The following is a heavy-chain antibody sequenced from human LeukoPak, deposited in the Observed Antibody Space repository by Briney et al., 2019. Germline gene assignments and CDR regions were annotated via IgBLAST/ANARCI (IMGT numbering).Heavy chain of an antibody. CDR2: IIPIFGTA. Sequence: SVKVSCKASGGTFSSYAISWVRQAPGQGLEWMGGIIPIFGTANYAQKFQGRVTITTDESTSTAYMELSSPRSEDTAVYYCAGLSGSAPYFDYWGQGTLVTVSS. CDR1: GGTFSSYA. D-gene: IGHD5-12*01. V-gene: IGHV1-69*05. J-gene: IGHJ4*02. CDR3: AGLSGSAPYFDY.